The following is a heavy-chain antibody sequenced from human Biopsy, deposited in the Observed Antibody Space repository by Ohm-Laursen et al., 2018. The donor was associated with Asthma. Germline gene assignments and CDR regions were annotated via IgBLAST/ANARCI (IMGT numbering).Heavy chain of an antibody. CDR1: GYTFIGCH. CDR2: INPNSGGT. Sequence: SVKVSCKASGYTFIGCHIHWMRQAPGQGLEWMGRINPNSGGTNYAQKFQGRVTMTRDTSISTAYMEVSRLRSDDTAVYYCARGQKSAGDRWFDPWGQETLATVSS. D-gene: IGHD6-13*01. J-gene: IGHJ5*02. CDR3: ARGQKSAGDRWFDP. V-gene: IGHV1-2*06.